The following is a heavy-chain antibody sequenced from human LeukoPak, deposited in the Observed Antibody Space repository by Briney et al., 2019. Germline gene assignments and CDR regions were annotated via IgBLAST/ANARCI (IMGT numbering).Heavy chain of an antibody. Sequence: SGGSLRLSCAASGFTFSSYTMNWVRQAPGKGLEWVGRIQSKTDGGTTEYAAPVKGRFTISRDDSTNTLYLQMNSLKTEDTGVYYCAAGGRVWGQGTTVTVSS. V-gene: IGHV3-15*01. CDR2: IQSKTDGGTT. D-gene: IGHD3-10*01. CDR1: GFTFSSYT. CDR3: AAGGRV. J-gene: IGHJ6*02.